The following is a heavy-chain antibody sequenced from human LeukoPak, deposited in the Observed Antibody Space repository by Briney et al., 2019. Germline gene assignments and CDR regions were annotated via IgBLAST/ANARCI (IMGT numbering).Heavy chain of an antibody. CDR1: GFTFSSYW. Sequence: GGSLRLSCAASGFTFSSYWMSWVRQAPGKGLEWVANIKQDGSEKYYVDSVKGRFTISRDNAKNSLYLQMDSLRAEDTAVYYCARRRYSGSSQHFDYWGQGTLVTVSS. CDR2: IKQDGSEK. J-gene: IGHJ4*02. D-gene: IGHD1-26*01. CDR3: ARRRYSGSSQHFDY. V-gene: IGHV3-7*01.